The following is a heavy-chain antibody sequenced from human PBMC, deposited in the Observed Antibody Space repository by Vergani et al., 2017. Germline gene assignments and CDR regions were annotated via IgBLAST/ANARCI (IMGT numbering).Heavy chain of an antibody. J-gene: IGHJ5*02. CDR1: GGSINTGAYY. D-gene: IGHD6-13*01. Sequence: QVQLQESGPRLVRPSQTLSLTCTVSGGSINTGAYYWSWIRQPAGKGLEWIGRVYTSGMTNYNPSLKSRVTILVDRSKSQLSLKLTSVTAGDTAVYYCARERSGLAAAGNSVWFDPWGQGTLVTVSS. CDR2: VYTSGMT. V-gene: IGHV4-61*02. CDR3: ARERSGLAAAGNSVWFDP.